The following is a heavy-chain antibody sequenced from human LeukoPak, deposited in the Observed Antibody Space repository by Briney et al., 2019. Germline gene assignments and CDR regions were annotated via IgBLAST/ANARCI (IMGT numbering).Heavy chain of an antibody. V-gene: IGHV1-8*01. CDR3: ARVGSAAATADY. CDR2: MNPNSGNT. Sequence: GASVKVSCTASGYTFTSYDINWVRQATGQGLEWMGWMNPNSGNTGYAQKFQGRVTMTRNTSISTAYMELNSLRSDDTAVYFCARVGSAAATADYWGQGTLVTVSS. CDR1: GYTFTSYD. D-gene: IGHD6-25*01. J-gene: IGHJ4*02.